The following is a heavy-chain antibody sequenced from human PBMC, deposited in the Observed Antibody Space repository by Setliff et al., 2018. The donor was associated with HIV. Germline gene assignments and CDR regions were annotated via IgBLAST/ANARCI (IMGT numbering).Heavy chain of an antibody. D-gene: IGHD3-16*01. J-gene: IGHJ4*02. Sequence: PSETLSLTCNVSGASISSGTFYWTWIRQPAGKGLEWIAYIYYSGSTNYNPSLKSRATISIDTSKNQFSLKLSSVSAADTAVYYCSRGVWAFDSWDQGTLVTSPQ. CDR2: IYYSGST. CDR3: SRGVWAFDS. V-gene: IGHV4-61*10. CDR1: GASISSGTFY.